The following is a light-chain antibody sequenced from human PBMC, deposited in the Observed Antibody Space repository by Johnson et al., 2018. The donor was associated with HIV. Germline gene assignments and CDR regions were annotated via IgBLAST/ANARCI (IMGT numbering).Light chain of an antibody. J-gene: IGLJ1*01. Sequence: QSVLTQPPSVSAAPGQKVTISCSGSSSNIGNNYVSWYQQVPGTAPKLLIYENNKRPSGIPDRFSGSKSGPSATLGIAGLQTGDEAAYYCGTWDNSLSTGGVFGTGTKVTVL. CDR2: ENN. CDR3: GTWDNSLSTGGV. V-gene: IGLV1-51*02. CDR1: SSNIGNNY.